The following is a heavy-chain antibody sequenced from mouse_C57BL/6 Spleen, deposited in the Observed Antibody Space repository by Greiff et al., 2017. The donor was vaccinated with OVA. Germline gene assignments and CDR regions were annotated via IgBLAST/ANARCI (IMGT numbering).Heavy chain of an antibody. CDR2: IYPGSGST. D-gene: IGHD5-5*01. Sequence: VQLQQPGAELVKPGASVKMSCKASGYTFTSYWITWVKQRPGQGLEWIGDIYPGSGSTNYNEKFKSKATLTVDTSSSTAYMQLSSLTSEDSAVYYCARDPLPEDYYAMDYWGQGTSVTVSS. J-gene: IGHJ4*01. CDR3: ARDPLPEDYYAMDY. V-gene: IGHV1-55*01. CDR1: GYTFTSYW.